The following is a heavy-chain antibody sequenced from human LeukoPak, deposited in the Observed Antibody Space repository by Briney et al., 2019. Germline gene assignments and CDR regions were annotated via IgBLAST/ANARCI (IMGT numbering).Heavy chain of an antibody. CDR2: INTNTGNP. CDR1: GYTFTSYY. D-gene: IGHD3-16*02. Sequence: ASVKVSCKASGYTFTSYYMHWVRQAPGQGLEWMGWINTNTGNPTYAQGFTGRFVFSLDTSVSTAYLQISSLKAEDTAVYYCARVRGYDYVWGSYRPSSSDYWGQGTLVTVSS. J-gene: IGHJ4*02. V-gene: IGHV7-4-1*02. CDR3: ARVRGYDYVWGSYRPSSSDY.